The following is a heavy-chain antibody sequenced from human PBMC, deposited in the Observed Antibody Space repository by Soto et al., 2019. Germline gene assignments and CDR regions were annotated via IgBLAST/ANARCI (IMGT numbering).Heavy chain of an antibody. CDR2: IKHSGST. V-gene: IGHV4-34*01. Sequence: SETLSLTCAVYGLSFSGYYWTWIRQPPGTGLEWIGEIKHSGSTNYNPSLKSRVTISVDTSKNQVSLKLACVTAADTDVDYCRRDKIPGLLDYWGEGILVTVSS. CDR1: GLSFSGYY. D-gene: IGHD2-21*01. CDR3: RRDKIPGLLDY. J-gene: IGHJ4*02.